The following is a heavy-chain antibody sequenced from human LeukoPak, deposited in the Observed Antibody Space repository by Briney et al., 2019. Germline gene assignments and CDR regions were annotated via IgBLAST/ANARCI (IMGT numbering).Heavy chain of an antibody. CDR3: AYSGAANWFDP. Sequence: ASVKVSCKASGYTFTSYYMHWVRQAPGQGLEWMGIINPSGGSTSYAQKFQGRVTMTRDTSTSTVYMELRSLRSEDTAVYYCAYSGAANWFDPWGQGTLVTVSS. V-gene: IGHV1-46*01. J-gene: IGHJ5*02. D-gene: IGHD2-21*01. CDR2: INPSGGST. CDR1: GYTFTSYY.